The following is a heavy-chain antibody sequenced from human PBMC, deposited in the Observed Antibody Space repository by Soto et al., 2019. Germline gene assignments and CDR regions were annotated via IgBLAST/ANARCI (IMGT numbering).Heavy chain of an antibody. D-gene: IGHD1-26*01. J-gene: IGHJ4*02. CDR3: ARKYSGSYYAY. V-gene: IGHV3-66*01. Sequence: GGSLRLSCAASGFTVSSNYMSWVRQAPGKGLEWVSVIYSGGSTYYADSVKGRFTISRDNSKNTLYLQMNSLRAEDTAVYYCARKYSGSYYAYWGQGTLVTVSS. CDR1: GFTVSSNY. CDR2: IYSGGST.